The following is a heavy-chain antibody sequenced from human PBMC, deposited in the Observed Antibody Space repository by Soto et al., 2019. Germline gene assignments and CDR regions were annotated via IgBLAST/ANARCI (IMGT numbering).Heavy chain of an antibody. CDR1: GFSVSSNY. D-gene: IGHD3-16*01. J-gene: IGHJ3*02. CDR3: ARDPSFGAFDI. V-gene: IGHV3-7*01. Sequence: EVQLVESGGGLIQPGGSLRLSCAASGFSVSSNYMSWVRQAPGKGLEWVAYINGDGSEKSYVDSVKGRFTISRDNAKNSLDLQMNSLRAEDTAVYYCARDPSFGAFDIWGQGIVVSVSA. CDR2: INGDGSEK.